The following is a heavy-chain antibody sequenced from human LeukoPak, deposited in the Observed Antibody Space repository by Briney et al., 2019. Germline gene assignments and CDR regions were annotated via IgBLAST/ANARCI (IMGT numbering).Heavy chain of an antibody. J-gene: IGHJ4*02. V-gene: IGHV1-2*02. Sequence: ASVKVSCKASGYTFTGYFMQWVRQAPGQGLVWMGWINPDSGGTAYAQKFQGRVTMTRDPSISTAYMELSRLRSDDTAVYYCARVVDRSSRYYFDYWGQGTLVTVSS. CDR3: ARVVDRSSRYYFDY. CDR1: GYTFTGYF. CDR2: INPDSGGT. D-gene: IGHD5-12*01.